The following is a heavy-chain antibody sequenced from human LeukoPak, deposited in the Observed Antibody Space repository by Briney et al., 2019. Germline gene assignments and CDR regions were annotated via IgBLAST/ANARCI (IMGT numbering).Heavy chain of an antibody. V-gene: IGHV4-59*01. CDR2: IYYSGST. CDR1: GGSISSYY. Sequence: SETLSLTCTVSGGSISSYYWSWIRQPPGKGLEWIGYIYYSGSTNYNPSLKSRVTISVDTSKNQFSLKLSSVTAADTAVYYCARDHYDFWSGYSYNWFDPWGRGTLVTVSS. D-gene: IGHD3-3*01. J-gene: IGHJ5*02. CDR3: ARDHYDFWSGYSYNWFDP.